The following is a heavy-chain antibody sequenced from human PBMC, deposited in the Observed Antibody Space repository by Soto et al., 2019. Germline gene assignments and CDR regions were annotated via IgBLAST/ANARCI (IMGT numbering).Heavy chain of an antibody. D-gene: IGHD6-13*01. V-gene: IGHV3-30*18. J-gene: IGHJ4*02. Sequence: GGSLRLSCAASGFTFSSYGMHWVRQAPGKGLEWVAVISYDGSNKYYADSVKGRFTISRDNSKNTLYLQMNSLRAEDTAVYYCAKEDRQLVDYWGQGTLVTVSS. CDR1: GFTFSSYG. CDR3: AKEDRQLVDY. CDR2: ISYDGSNK.